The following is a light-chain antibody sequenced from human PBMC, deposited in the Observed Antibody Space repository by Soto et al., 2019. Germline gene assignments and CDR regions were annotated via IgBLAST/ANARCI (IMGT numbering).Light chain of an antibody. J-gene: IGKJ1*01. CDR2: AAS. V-gene: IGKV3-20*01. CDR3: QQYGSLSWT. CDR1: QNVDSNY. Sequence: EIVLTQSPGTLSLSPGERATLSCTASQNVDSNYLAWYQQKPGQAPRIIIFAASGRATGIPDRFSGSGSGTDFTLTISRLEPEDFAVYYCQQYGSLSWTFGQGTKVEIK.